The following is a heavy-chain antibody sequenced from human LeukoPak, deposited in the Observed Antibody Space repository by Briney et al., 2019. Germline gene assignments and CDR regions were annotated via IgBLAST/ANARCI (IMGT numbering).Heavy chain of an antibody. CDR3: ARAGGGYCSGGSWPGYY. J-gene: IGHJ4*02. D-gene: IGHD2-15*01. Sequence: ASVKVSCKASGYTFTGYYMHWVRQAPGQGLEWMGWINLNSGGTNYAQKFQGRVTMTRDTSISTAYMELSRLRSDDTAVYYCARAGGGYCSGGSWPGYYWGQGTLVTVSS. V-gene: IGHV1-2*02. CDR2: INLNSGGT. CDR1: GYTFTGYY.